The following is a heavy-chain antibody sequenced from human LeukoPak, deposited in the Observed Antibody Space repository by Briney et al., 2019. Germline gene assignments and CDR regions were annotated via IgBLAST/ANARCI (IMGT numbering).Heavy chain of an antibody. CDR3: AREVEDYYYYYMDV. CDR1: GGSFSGYY. V-gene: IGHV4-34*01. CDR2: INHSGST. Sequence: SETLSLTCAVYGGSFSGYYWSWIRQPPGKGLEWIGEINHSGSTNYNPSLKSRVTISVDTSKNQFPLKLSSVTAADTAVYYCAREVEDYYYYYMDVWGKGTTVTVSS. J-gene: IGHJ6*03.